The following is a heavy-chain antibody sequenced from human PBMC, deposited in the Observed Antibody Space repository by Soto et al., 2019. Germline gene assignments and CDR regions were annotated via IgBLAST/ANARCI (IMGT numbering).Heavy chain of an antibody. V-gene: IGHV1-8*01. D-gene: IGHD1-7*01. Sequence: QVQLVQSGAEVKKPGASVKVSCKASGYTFTSYDIKWVRQATGQGLEWMGWMNPSTGSTGFAQKCQGRVTMISNTSISTAYLELSSLRSEDTAVYYCARGRLVAGTVDYWGQGTLVTVSS. CDR3: ARGRLVAGTVDY. J-gene: IGHJ4*02. CDR1: GYTFTSYD. CDR2: MNPSTGST.